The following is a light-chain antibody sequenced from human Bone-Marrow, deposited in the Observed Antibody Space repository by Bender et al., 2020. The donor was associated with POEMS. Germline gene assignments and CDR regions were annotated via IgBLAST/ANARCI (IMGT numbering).Light chain of an antibody. Sequence: QSALTQPRSVSGSPGQSVSISCAGTSDDVGGYSYVSWYQQYPGRAPKMLIYDVNQRPSGVSNRFSGSKSGNTASLTISGLQAEDEADYYCCSYAAGYVFGTETKVTVL. CDR1: SDDVGGYSY. V-gene: IGLV2-11*01. J-gene: IGLJ1*01. CDR3: CSYAAGYV. CDR2: DVN.